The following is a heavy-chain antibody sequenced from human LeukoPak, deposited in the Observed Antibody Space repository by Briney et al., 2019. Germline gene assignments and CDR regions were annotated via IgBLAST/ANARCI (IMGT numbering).Heavy chain of an antibody. CDR2: IYYSGST. CDR1: GGSISSSSYY. Sequence: NPSETLSLTCTVSGGSISSSSYYWSWIRQPPGKGLEWIGSIYYSGSTYYNPSLKSRVTISVDTSKNQFSLKLSSVTAADTAVYYCAGIAVAGYWGDYWGQGTLVTVSS. V-gene: IGHV4-39*01. CDR3: AGIAVAGYWGDY. D-gene: IGHD6-19*01. J-gene: IGHJ4*02.